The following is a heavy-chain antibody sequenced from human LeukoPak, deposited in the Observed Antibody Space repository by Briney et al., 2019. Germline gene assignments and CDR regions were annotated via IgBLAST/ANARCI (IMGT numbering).Heavy chain of an antibody. CDR3: ARDIYCSSTSCHDAFDI. J-gene: IGHJ3*02. D-gene: IGHD2-2*01. V-gene: IGHV3-15*01. CDR2: IKSKTDGGTT. CDR1: GFTFSNAW. Sequence: GGSLRLSCAASGFTFSNAWMSWVRQAPGKGLEWVGRIKSKTDGGTTDYAAPVKGRFTISRDDSKNTLYLQMNSLKTGDTAVYYCARDIYCSSTSCHDAFDIWGQGTMVTVSS.